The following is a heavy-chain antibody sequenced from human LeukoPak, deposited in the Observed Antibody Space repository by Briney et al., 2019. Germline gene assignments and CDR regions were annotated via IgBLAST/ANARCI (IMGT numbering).Heavy chain of an antibody. J-gene: IGHJ4*02. CDR3: ARVRPNHWETDFDC. CDR1: GGSISGYY. D-gene: IGHD1-26*01. CDR2: IYYSGST. V-gene: IGHV4-59*01. Sequence: SETLSLTCTVSGGSISGYYWSWIRQPPGKGLEWVGYIYYSGSTNYNPSLKSRVTISVDTSKNQFSLKVSSVTAADTAVYYCARVRPNHWETDFDCWGQGTLVTVSS.